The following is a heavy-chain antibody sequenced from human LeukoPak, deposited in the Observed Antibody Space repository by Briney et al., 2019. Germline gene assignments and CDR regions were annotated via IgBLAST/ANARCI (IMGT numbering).Heavy chain of an antibody. Sequence: GASVKASCKASGGTFSSYAISWVRQAPRQGLEWMGRIIPILGIANYAQKFQGRVTITADKSTSTAYMELSSLRSEDTAVYYCARGDYDILTGYYWTYFDYWGQGTLVTVSS. J-gene: IGHJ4*02. CDR3: ARGDYDILTGYYWTYFDY. CDR2: IIPILGIA. V-gene: IGHV1-69*04. CDR1: GGTFSSYA. D-gene: IGHD3-9*01.